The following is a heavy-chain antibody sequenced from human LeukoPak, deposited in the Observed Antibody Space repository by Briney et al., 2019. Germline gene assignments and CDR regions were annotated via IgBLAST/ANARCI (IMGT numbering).Heavy chain of an antibody. CDR1: GGSISSYY. CDR3: ARVIAAGGWFAP. D-gene: IGHD6-13*01. Sequence: SETLSLTCTVSGGSISSYYWSWIRQPPGKGLEWIGYIYYSGSTNYNPSLKSRVTISVDTSKNQFSLKLSSVTAADTAVYYCARVIAAGGWFAPGGQGPLVTVS. V-gene: IGHV4-59*01. J-gene: IGHJ5*02. CDR2: IYYSGST.